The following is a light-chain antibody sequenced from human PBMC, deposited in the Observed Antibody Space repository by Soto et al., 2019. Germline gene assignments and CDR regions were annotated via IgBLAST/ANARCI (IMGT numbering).Light chain of an antibody. Sequence: EIVMTQSPATLSVSPGERATLSCRASQSVSSNLAWYQQKPGQAPRLLIYGASTRATGIPNRFSGSGSVTEFTLTISSLQSEDFTVYYCQKYNNWPQTFGQGTKVDIK. CDR3: QKYNNWPQT. V-gene: IGKV3-15*01. CDR2: GAS. CDR1: QSVSSN. J-gene: IGKJ1*01.